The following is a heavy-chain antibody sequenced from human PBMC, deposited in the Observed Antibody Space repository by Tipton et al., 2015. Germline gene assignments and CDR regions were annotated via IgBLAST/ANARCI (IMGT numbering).Heavy chain of an antibody. J-gene: IGHJ4*02. CDR3: ARHSDMFRGVIGYYFDY. CDR2: IHHSGAA. Sequence: TLSLTCTVSGGSISSGDYYWSWIRQHPGKGLEWIGYIHHSGAAYYNPSLKSRVTISVDTSKNQFSLKLSSVTAAGTAVYYCARHSDMFRGVIGYYFDYWGRGTLVTVSS. CDR1: GGSISSGDYY. D-gene: IGHD3-10*01. V-gene: IGHV4-30-4*08.